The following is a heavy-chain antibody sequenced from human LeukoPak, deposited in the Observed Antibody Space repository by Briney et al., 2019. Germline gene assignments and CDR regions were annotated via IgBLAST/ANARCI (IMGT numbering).Heavy chain of an antibody. D-gene: IGHD2-15*01. CDR3: ARKEDNYYYYYMDV. CDR1: GFTFSSYW. Sequence: GGSLRLSCAASGFTFSSYWMSWVRQAPGKGLEWVASIKQDGSEKYYVDSVKGRFTISRDNAKNSLYLQMNSLRAEDTAVYYCARKEDNYYYYYMDVWGKGTTVTVSS. V-gene: IGHV3-7*01. J-gene: IGHJ6*03. CDR2: IKQDGSEK.